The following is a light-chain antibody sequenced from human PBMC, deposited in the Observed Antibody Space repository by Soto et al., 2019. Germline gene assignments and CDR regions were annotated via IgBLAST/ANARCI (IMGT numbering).Light chain of an antibody. V-gene: IGKV3-20*01. CDR3: QEFGSSRT. Sequence: EIVLTQSPGTLSLSPGERATLSCRASQSVTSNYLVWYQQKPGQAPRLLIYGASSRASGIPDRFSGSGSGTHFTLTINRLEPEDFAVYYCQEFGSSRTFGQGTKVEIK. CDR2: GAS. CDR1: QSVTSNY. J-gene: IGKJ1*01.